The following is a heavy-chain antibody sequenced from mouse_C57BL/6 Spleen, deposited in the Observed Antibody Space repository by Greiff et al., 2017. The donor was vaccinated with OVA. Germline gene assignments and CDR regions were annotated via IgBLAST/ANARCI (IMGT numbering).Heavy chain of an antibody. D-gene: IGHD2-4*01. J-gene: IGHJ2*01. Sequence: VQLQESGAELVRPGSSVKMSCKTSGYTFTSYGINWVKQRPGQGLEWIGYIYLGNGYTEYNEKFKGKATLTSDTSSSTDYMQLSSLTSEDSAIYFCARTYDYGRNFDYWGQGTTLTVSS. V-gene: IGHV1-58*01. CDR1: GYTFTSYG. CDR3: ARTYDYGRNFDY. CDR2: IYLGNGYT.